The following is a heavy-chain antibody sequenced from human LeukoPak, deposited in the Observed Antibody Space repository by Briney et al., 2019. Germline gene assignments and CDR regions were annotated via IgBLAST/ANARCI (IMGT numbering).Heavy chain of an antibody. CDR1: GFILSSYA. D-gene: IGHD5-18*01. V-gene: IGHV3-23*01. J-gene: IGHJ4*02. CDR3: AKDRGDSYGHELFDY. CDR2: ISGGSGTT. Sequence: GGSLRLSCAGSGFILSSYAMGWVRQAPGMGLEWVSLISGGSGTTYYADSVKGRFTISRDNSQNTLYLQMNSLRAEDTAVYYCAKDRGDSYGHELFDYRGQGTLVTVSS.